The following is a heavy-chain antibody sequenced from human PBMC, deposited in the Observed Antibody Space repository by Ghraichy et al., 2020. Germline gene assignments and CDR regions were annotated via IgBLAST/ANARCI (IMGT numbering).Heavy chain of an antibody. CDR1: GFTFSSYS. CDR2: ISSSSSTI. D-gene: IGHD5-12*01. Sequence: GESLNISCAASGFTFSSYSMNWVRQAPGKGLEWVSYISSSSSTIYYADSVKGRFTISRDNAKNSLYLQMNSLRDEDTAVYYCARVGGYSGYGWDYYYGMDVWGQGTTVTVSS. CDR3: ARVGGYSGYGWDYYYGMDV. J-gene: IGHJ6*02. V-gene: IGHV3-48*02.